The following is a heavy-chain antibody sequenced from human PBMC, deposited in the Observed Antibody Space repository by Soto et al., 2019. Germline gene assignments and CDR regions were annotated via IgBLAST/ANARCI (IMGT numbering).Heavy chain of an antibody. Sequence: PGGSLRLSCAASGFTFSSYAMSWVRQAPGKGLEWVSAISGSGGSTYYADSVKGRFTISRDNSKNTLYLQMNSLRAEDMAVYYCAKDLGSNYYYGMDVWGQGTTVTVSS. CDR1: GFTFSSYA. CDR2: ISGSGGST. CDR3: AKDLGSNYYYGMDV. D-gene: IGHD4-4*01. V-gene: IGHV3-23*01. J-gene: IGHJ6*02.